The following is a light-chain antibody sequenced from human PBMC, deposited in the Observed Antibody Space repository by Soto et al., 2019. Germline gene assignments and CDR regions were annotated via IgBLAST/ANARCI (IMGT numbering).Light chain of an antibody. J-gene: IGKJ4*01. CDR3: QRYGTSLPLT. Sequence: EIVLTQSPGTLSLSPGYRATLSCRASQSVSSNYLAWYQQKPGQAPRLLIYGASSRATGIPDRFSGSGSGTDFTLTISRLEPEDFAVYYCQRYGTSLPLTFGGGTKVEIK. CDR1: QSVSSNY. CDR2: GAS. V-gene: IGKV3-20*01.